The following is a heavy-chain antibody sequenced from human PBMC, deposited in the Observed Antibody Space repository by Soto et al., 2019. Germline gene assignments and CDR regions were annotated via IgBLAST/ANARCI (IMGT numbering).Heavy chain of an antibody. Sequence: EVQLVESGGGLVKPGGSLRLSCAASGFTFSSYSMNWVRQAPGKGLEWVSSISSSSSYIYYADSVKGRFTISRDNAKNSLYLQMNSLRAEDTAVYYCARDQSSRWLAYNWFDPWGQGTLVTVSS. CDR1: GFTFSSYS. CDR3: ARDQSSRWLAYNWFDP. CDR2: ISSSSSYI. D-gene: IGHD6-19*01. J-gene: IGHJ5*02. V-gene: IGHV3-21*01.